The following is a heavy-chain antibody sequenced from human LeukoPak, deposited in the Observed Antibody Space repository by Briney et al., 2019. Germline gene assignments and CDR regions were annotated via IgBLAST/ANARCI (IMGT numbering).Heavy chain of an antibody. D-gene: IGHD4-11*01. V-gene: IGHV1-18*01. J-gene: IGHJ4*02. Sequence: RASVKVSCKASGYTFTSYGISWVRQAPGQGLEWMGWIRIDNGNTKYAQKLQGRVTMTTDTSTSTAYMEPRSLTSDDTAVYYCARDWGYSVDYWGQGTLVTVSS. CDR1: GYTFTSYG. CDR2: IRIDNGNT. CDR3: ARDWGYSVDY.